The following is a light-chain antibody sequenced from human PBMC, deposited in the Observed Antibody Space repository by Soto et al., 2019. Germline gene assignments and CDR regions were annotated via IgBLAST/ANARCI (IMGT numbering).Light chain of an antibody. V-gene: IGLV2-8*01. J-gene: IGLJ1*01. Sequence: QSALAQPPSASGSPGQSVTISCTGSGSDIGAYNFVSWYQQHPGKAPKLMIFGVTERPSGVPDRFSGSKSGNTASLTISGLQAEDEADYYCSSYTTSITYVFGTGTKLTVL. CDR1: GSDIGAYNF. CDR2: GVT. CDR3: SSYTTSITYV.